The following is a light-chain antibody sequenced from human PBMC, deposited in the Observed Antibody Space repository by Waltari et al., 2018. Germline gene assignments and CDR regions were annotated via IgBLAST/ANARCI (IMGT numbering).Light chain of an antibody. Sequence: QSALTQPRSVSGSPGQSATISSTGPSSDVGGYNYFPWYQQHPGKAPKLMIYDVSKRPSGVPDRFSGSKSDNTASLTISGLQAEDEADYYCCSYAGSYTYVVFGGGTKLTVL. J-gene: IGLJ2*01. CDR2: DVS. CDR1: SSDVGGYNY. CDR3: CSYAGSYTYVV. V-gene: IGLV2-11*01.